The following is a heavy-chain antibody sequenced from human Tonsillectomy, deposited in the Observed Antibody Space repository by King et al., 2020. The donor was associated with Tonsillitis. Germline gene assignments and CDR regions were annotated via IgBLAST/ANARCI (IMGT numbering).Heavy chain of an antibody. CDR2: ITSSSSTI. V-gene: IGHV3-48*01. J-gene: IGHJ6*02. D-gene: IGHD6-13*01. CDR1: GFTFSSYS. CDR3: ARDLAAARTDYYYYGMDV. Sequence: VQLVESGGGLVQPGGSLRLSCRGSGFTFSSYSMNWVRQAPGKGLEWVSYITSSSSTIYYADSVKGRFTISRDNGKNSLYLQMNSLRAEDTAVYYCARDLAAARTDYYYYGMDVWGHGTTVTVSS.